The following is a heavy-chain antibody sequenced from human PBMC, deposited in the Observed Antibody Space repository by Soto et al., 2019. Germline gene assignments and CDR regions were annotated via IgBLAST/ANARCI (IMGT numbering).Heavy chain of an antibody. D-gene: IGHD2-2*03. V-gene: IGHV3-30-3*01. CDR2: ISYDGSNK. CDR3: ARAMDSPGAFDI. CDR1: GFTFSSYA. J-gene: IGHJ3*02. Sequence: ESGGGVVQPGRSLRLSCAASGFTFSSYAMHWVRQAPGKGLEWVAVISYDGSNKYYADSVKGRFTISRDNSKNTLYLQMNSLRAEDTAVYYCARAMDSPGAFDIWGQGTMVTVSS.